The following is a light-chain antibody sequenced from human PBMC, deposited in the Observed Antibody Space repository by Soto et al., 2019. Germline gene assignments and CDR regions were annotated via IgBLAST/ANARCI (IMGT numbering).Light chain of an antibody. J-gene: IGKJ1*01. CDR1: QGISSY. CDR3: QQLNSYPPWT. V-gene: IGKV1-9*01. CDR2: AAS. Sequence: IQLTQSPSSLSASVGDRVTITFRASQGISSYLSWYQQKPGKAPKLLIYAASTLQSGVPSRFSGSGPGADFTLTIGSLQPEDFATYYCQQLNSYPPWTFGQGTKVDI.